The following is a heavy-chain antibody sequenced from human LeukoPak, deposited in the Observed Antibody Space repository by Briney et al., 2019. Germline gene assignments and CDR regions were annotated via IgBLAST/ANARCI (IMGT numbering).Heavy chain of an antibody. V-gene: IGHV4-61*02. CDR1: GGSISSGSYY. J-gene: IGHJ4*02. D-gene: IGHD3-22*01. Sequence: SETLSLTCTVSGGSISSGSYYWSWIRQPAGKGLEWIGRIYTSGSTNYNPSLKSRVTMSVDTSKNQFSLKLSSVTAADTAVYYCARDGNYYDSSGYYPIDYWGQGTLVTVSS. CDR3: ARDGNYYDSSGYYPIDY. CDR2: IYTSGST.